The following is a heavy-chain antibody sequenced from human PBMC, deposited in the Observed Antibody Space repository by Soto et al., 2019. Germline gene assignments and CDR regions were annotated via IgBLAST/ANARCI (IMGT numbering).Heavy chain of an antibody. CDR3: ARARVSAAYDY. CDR1: GGSISSSNW. Sequence: SETLSLTCAVSGGSISSSNWWSWVRQPPGKGLEWIGYIYYSGSTNYNPSLKSRVTISVDTSKNQFSLKLSSVTAADTAVYYCARARVSAAYDYWGQGTLVTVSS. CDR2: IYYSGST. J-gene: IGHJ4*02. D-gene: IGHD6-13*01. V-gene: IGHV4-4*02.